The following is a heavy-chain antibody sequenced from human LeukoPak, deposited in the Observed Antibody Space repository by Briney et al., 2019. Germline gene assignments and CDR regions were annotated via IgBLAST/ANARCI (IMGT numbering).Heavy chain of an antibody. CDR2: INPNSGGT. V-gene: IGHV1-2*02. Sequence: SVKVSCKASGYTFTGYYMHWVRQAPGQGLEWMGWINPNSGGTNYAQKFQGRVTMTTDTSTSTAYMELRSLRSDDTAVYYCARDYPGYCSSTSCYRPVDYWGQGTLVTVSS. D-gene: IGHD2-2*02. J-gene: IGHJ4*02. CDR1: GYTFTGYY. CDR3: ARDYPGYCSSTSCYRPVDY.